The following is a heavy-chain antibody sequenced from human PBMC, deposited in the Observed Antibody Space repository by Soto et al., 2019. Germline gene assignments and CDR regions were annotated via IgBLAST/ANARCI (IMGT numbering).Heavy chain of an antibody. CDR1: GFTFSSYD. J-gene: IGHJ3*02. V-gene: IGHV3-13*01. Sequence: GGSLRLSCAASGFTFSSYDMHWVRQATGKGLEWVSAIGTAGDTYYPGSVKGRFTISRENAKNSLYLQMNSLRAEDTAVYYCARFIVFGGPVYSYGYEAVDAIDIWGQGTMVTVSS. D-gene: IGHD5-18*01. CDR3: ARFIVFGGPVYSYGYEAVDAIDI. CDR2: IGTAGDT.